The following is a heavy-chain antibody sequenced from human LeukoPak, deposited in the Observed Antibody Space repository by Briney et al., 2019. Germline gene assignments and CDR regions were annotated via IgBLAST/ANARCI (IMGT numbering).Heavy chain of an antibody. J-gene: IGHJ4*02. CDR3: AGEDYSSSWDY. CDR2: IYYSGST. Sequence: SETLSLTCTVSGGSISSYYWSWIRQPPGKGLEWIGYIYYSGSTNYNPSLKSRVTISVDTSKNQFSLKLSSVTAADTAVYYCAGEDYSSSWDYWGQGTLVTVSS. D-gene: IGHD6-13*01. V-gene: IGHV4-59*01. CDR1: GGSISSYY.